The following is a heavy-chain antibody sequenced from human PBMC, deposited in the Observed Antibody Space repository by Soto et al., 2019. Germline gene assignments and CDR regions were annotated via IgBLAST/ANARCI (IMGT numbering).Heavy chain of an antibody. V-gene: IGHV3-23*01. J-gene: IGHJ4*02. Sequence: EVPLLESGGGLVQPGGSLRLSCVASGFTFSNFAMSWVRQAPGKGLEWVSGFSGSNTYYADSVKGRFTISRDNSTNALLLQMNSLRAEDTAIYYCAKGWGDYWGQGTLVTVSS. CDR3: AKGWGDY. D-gene: IGHD7-27*01. CDR1: GFTFSNFA. CDR2: FSGSNT.